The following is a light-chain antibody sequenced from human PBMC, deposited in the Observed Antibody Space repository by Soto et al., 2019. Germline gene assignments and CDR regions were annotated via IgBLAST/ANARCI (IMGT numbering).Light chain of an antibody. V-gene: IGKV3-15*01. J-gene: IGKJ1*01. Sequence: EIILTQSPDTLSLSPGERATLSCRASQTVSSNYLAWCQQRPGQAPRLLIYGASTRATDIPARFSGSGSGTEFTLTISSLQSEDYAVYYCQQYNNWPPWTFGQGTKVDIK. CDR3: QQYNNWPPWT. CDR1: QTVSSN. CDR2: GAS.